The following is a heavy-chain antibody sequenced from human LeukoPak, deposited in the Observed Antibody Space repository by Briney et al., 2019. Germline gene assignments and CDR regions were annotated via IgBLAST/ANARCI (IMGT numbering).Heavy chain of an antibody. CDR2: ISDSGAM. D-gene: IGHD1-26*01. CDR3: ARILSGSGSYGAFDI. CDR1: GFTFSTYS. J-gene: IGHJ3*02. Sequence: PGGSLRLSCAASGFTFSTYSMKWVRQAPGKGLEWVSYISDSGAMYYADSVRGRFTISRENAQNSLYLQMNSLRDEDTAVFYCARILSGSGSYGAFDIWGQGTMVTVSS. V-gene: IGHV3-48*02.